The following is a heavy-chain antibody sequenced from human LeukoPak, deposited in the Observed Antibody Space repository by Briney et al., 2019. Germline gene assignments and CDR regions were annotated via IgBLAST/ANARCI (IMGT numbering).Heavy chain of an antibody. CDR2: IYHSGST. CDR1: GGSISSINW. D-gene: IGHD3-22*01. CDR3: ARKGYYDSKDLDY. V-gene: IGHV4-4*02. Sequence: SETLSLTCAVSGGSISSINWWSWVRQPPGKGLEWIGEIYHSGSTNYNPSLKSRVTISVDKSKNQFSLKLTSVTAADTAVYYCARKGYYDSKDLDYWGQGTLVTVSS. J-gene: IGHJ4*02.